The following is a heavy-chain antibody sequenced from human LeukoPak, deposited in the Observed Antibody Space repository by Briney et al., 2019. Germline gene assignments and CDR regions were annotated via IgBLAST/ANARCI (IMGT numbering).Heavy chain of an antibody. V-gene: IGHV1-2*02. CDR3: ARYSSGWYFDL. Sequence: ASVKVSCRTSGYTFSDYYMHWVRQAPGQGLEWMGWINPNSGGTNYAQKFQGRVTMTRDTSISTAYMELTRLRSDDTAGYYCARYSSGWYFDLWGRGTLVTVSS. CDR2: INPNSGGT. D-gene: IGHD6-19*01. CDR1: GYTFSDYY. J-gene: IGHJ2*01.